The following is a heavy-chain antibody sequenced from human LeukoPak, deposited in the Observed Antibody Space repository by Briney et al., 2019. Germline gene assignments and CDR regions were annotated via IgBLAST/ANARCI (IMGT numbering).Heavy chain of an antibody. CDR1: GYTLTELS. Sequence: ASVKVSCKVSGYTLTELSMHWVRQAPGKGLEWMGGFDPEDGETIYAQRFQGRVTMTEDTSTDTAYMELSSLRSEDTAVYYCATGPYYYDSSGMARDYWGQGTLVTVSS. CDR2: FDPEDGET. V-gene: IGHV1-24*01. CDR3: ATGPYYYDSSGMARDY. J-gene: IGHJ4*02. D-gene: IGHD3-22*01.